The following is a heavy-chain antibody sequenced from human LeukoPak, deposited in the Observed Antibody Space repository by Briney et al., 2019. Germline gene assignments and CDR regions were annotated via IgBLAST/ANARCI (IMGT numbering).Heavy chain of an antibody. CDR3: ATVRYASAWYLFDH. Sequence: GGSLRLSCAASGFAFRTSVTSWVRQAPGKGLEWVSSLGSTGSTYYIDSVKGRFSISRDYSQNTLYLEMNSLRAEDTATYFCATVRYASAWYLFDHWGRGTLVAVSS. D-gene: IGHD6-13*01. J-gene: IGHJ4*02. CDR1: GFAFRTSV. CDR2: LGSTGST. V-gene: IGHV3-23*01.